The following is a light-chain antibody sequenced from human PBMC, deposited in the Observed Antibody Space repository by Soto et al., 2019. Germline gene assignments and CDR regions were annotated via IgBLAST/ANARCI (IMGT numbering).Light chain of an antibody. J-gene: IGKJ3*01. V-gene: IGKV3-11*01. CDR3: QQRSNWPPLFT. CDR2: DAS. Sequence: EIVLTQSPATLSLSPGERATLSCRAGQSVSSYLAWYQQKPGQAPRLLIYDASNRATGIPARFSGSGSGTDFTLTISSLEPEDFAVYRCQQRSNWPPLFTFGPGTKVDIK. CDR1: QSVSSY.